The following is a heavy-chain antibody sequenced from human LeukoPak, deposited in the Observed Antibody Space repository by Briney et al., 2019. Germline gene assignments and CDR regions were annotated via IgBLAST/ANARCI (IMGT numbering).Heavy chain of an antibody. Sequence: GGSLRLSCAAPGFTFSSYSMNWVRQAPGKGLEWVSSISSSSSYIYYADSVKGRFTISRDNAKNSLYLQMNSLRAEDTAVYYCAREVDTAMAWGYLDYWGQGTLVTVSS. CDR3: AREVDTAMAWGYLDY. CDR1: GFTFSSYS. J-gene: IGHJ4*02. V-gene: IGHV3-21*01. CDR2: ISSSSSYI. D-gene: IGHD5-18*01.